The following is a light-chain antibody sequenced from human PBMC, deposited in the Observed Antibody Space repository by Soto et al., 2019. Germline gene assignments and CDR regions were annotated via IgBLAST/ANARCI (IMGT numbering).Light chain of an antibody. Sequence: DIQMTQSPSSLSASVGDSVTITCRASQTISTYLNWYQQKPGTAPKLLIYDASTLQSGVPSRFSGSGSGTEFTLTISNLQPDDFATYYCQQYDSYSSGPFGQGTKVDIK. J-gene: IGKJ1*01. CDR3: QQYDSYSSGP. CDR2: DAS. V-gene: IGKV1-5*01. CDR1: QTISTY.